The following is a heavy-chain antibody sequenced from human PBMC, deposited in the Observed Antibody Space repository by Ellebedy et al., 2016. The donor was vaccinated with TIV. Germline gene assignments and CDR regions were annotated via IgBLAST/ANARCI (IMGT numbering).Heavy chain of an antibody. Sequence: GSLRLSXTVSGVSITNYYWSWIRQPAGKGLEWIGRISTSGSTNYNPSLKSRVTMSVDTSKNQLSLKLTSVTAADTAVYYCAKVVRDPPYFYYCMDVWGKGTTVTVSS. D-gene: IGHD2-21*01. CDR1: GVSITNYY. CDR3: AKVVRDPPYFYYCMDV. J-gene: IGHJ6*03. V-gene: IGHV4-4*07. CDR2: ISTSGST.